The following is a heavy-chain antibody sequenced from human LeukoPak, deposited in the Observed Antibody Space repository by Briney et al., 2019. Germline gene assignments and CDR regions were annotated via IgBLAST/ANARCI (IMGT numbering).Heavy chain of an antibody. Sequence: ASVKVSCKASGYTFTSYYMHWVRQAPGQGLEWMGIINPSGGSTSYAQKFQGRVTMTRDTSTSTVYMELSSLRSEDTAVYYCARPGIPYSSAWYNAFDIWGQGTMVSVSS. J-gene: IGHJ3*02. D-gene: IGHD6-19*01. CDR2: INPSGGST. CDR1: GYTFTSYY. V-gene: IGHV1-46*01. CDR3: ARPGIPYSSAWYNAFDI.